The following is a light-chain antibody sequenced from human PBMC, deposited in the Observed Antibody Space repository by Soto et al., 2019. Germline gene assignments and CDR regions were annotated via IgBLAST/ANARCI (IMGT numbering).Light chain of an antibody. Sequence: EIVMTQSPATLSVSPGKRATLSCRASQSISSNLAWYQQKPGQPPRLLIYGASTRATDIPARFSGSGSGTEFTLTISSLQSEDFAVYYCQQYDNWPPLTLGGGTKVEIK. J-gene: IGKJ4*01. CDR1: QSISSN. V-gene: IGKV3-15*01. CDR2: GAS. CDR3: QQYDNWPPLT.